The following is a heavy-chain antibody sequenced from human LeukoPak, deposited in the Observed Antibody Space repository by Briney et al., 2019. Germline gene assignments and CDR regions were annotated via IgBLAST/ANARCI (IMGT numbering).Heavy chain of an antibody. Sequence: GASVKVSCKTSGYTFSNYDIYWVRQAPGQGLEWMGWISAYNGNTNYAQKLQGRVTMTTDTSTSTAYMELRSLRSDDTAVYYCARGPTNWNDWVYAFDIWGQGTMVTVSS. CDR3: ARGPTNWNDWVYAFDI. CDR2: ISAYNGNT. V-gene: IGHV1-18*01. D-gene: IGHD1-1*01. CDR1: GYTFSNYD. J-gene: IGHJ3*02.